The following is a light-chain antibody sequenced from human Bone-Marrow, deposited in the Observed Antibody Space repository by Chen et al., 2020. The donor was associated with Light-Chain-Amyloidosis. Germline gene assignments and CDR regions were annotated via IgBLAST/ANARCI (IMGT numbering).Light chain of an antibody. J-gene: IGLJ3*02. V-gene: IGLV3-21*02. CDR1: NIGSTS. CDR3: QVWDRSSDRPV. CDR2: DDS. Sequence: SYVLTQPSSVSVAPGQTATIACGGNNIGSTSVHWHQQTPGQAPLLVVYDDSDRPSGIPARMSGSKYGDTATRTISRVEAGDEAESYCQVWDRSSDRPVFGGGTTLTVL.